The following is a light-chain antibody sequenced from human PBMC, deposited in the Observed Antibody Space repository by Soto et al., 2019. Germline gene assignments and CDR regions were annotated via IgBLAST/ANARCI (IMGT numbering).Light chain of an antibody. Sequence: EIVMTQSPATRSVSPGARARRSCSASQSVSSYLAWYQQKAGQAPRMLIYDASNRATGIPARFSGSGSGTDFTLTISSLETEDFAVYYCQQRSNWPTTFGGGTKVDI. CDR2: DAS. CDR3: QQRSNWPTT. V-gene: IGKV3-11*01. J-gene: IGKJ4*01. CDR1: QSVSSY.